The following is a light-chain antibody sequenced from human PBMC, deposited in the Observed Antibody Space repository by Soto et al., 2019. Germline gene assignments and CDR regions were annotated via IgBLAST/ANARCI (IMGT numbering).Light chain of an antibody. CDR2: YDS. CDR3: QVWDSSNWV. CDR1: NIGSKS. V-gene: IGLV3-21*04. J-gene: IGLJ3*02. Sequence: SYELTQPPSVSVAPGKTARITWGGNNIGSKSVHWYQQKPGQAPVLVIYYDSDRPSGIPERFSGSNSGSTATLTISRVEAGDEADYYCQVWDSSNWVFGGGTKLTVL.